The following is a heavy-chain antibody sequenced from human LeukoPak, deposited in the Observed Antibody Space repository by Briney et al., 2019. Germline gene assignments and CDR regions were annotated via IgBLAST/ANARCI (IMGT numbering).Heavy chain of an antibody. J-gene: IGHJ3*02. CDR2: IYYSGST. CDR1: GGSISSYY. Sequence: SETLSLTCTVSGGSISSYYWSWIRQPPGKGLEWIGYIYYSGSTNYNPSLKSRVTISVDTSKNQFSLKLSSVTAADTAVYYCASLNGYCSGGSCTNAFDIWGQGTMVTVSS. V-gene: IGHV4-59*08. D-gene: IGHD2-15*01. CDR3: ASLNGYCSGGSCTNAFDI.